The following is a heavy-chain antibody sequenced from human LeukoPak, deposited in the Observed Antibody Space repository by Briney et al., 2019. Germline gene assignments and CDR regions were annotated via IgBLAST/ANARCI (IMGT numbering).Heavy chain of an antibody. CDR2: VWLDGSTK. Sequence: GGSLRAPGAASGFTFSSYGMHWVRQAPGTGLEWVAVVWLDGSTKYYADSVKGRFTISRDNSKNTLYLQLNSLRDEDTAVYYCAKDRGNYYSDLWRQGTLVIVSS. V-gene: IGHV3-33*06. J-gene: IGHJ4*02. CDR3: AKDRGNYYSDL. D-gene: IGHD3-10*01. CDR1: GFTFSSYG.